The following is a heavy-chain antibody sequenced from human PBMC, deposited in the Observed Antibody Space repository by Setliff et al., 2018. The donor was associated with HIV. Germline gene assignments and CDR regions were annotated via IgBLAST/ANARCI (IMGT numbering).Heavy chain of an antibody. J-gene: IGHJ4*02. CDR3: ARLGYGNSRLGN. D-gene: IGHD3-10*01. Sequence: SETLSLTCAVSTYSISSGYYWGWIRQPPGKGLEWIANIFHSGITSYNPSLRSRVTISVDTSKNQFSLNLNSVTAADTAAYYCARLGYGNSRLGNWGQGTLVTVSS. CDR1: TYSISSGYY. CDR2: IFHSGIT. V-gene: IGHV4-38-2*01.